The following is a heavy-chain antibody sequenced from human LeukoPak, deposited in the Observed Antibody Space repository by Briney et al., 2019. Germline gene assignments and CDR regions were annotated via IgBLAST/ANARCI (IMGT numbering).Heavy chain of an antibody. CDR2: ISGSGGST. J-gene: IGHJ6*02. D-gene: IGHD5-18*01. V-gene: IGHV3-23*01. CDR3: ARDEHSSSYGHYYGMDV. Sequence: LAGGSLRLSCAASGFTFSSYAMSWVRQAPGKGLEWVSAISGSGGSTYYADSVKGRFTISRDNSKNTLYLQMNSLRAEDTAVYYCARDEHSSSYGHYYGMDVWGQGTTVTVSS. CDR1: GFTFSSYA.